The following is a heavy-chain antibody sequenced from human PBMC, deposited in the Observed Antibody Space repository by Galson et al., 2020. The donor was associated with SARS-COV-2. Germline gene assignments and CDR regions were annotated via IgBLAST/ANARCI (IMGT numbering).Heavy chain of an antibody. D-gene: IGHD6-19*01. CDR3: ATRLGYSSGWPPDY. V-gene: IGHV3-30*03. Sequence: ISYGGSNEYYSDSVKGRFTISRDNPKNTLYLQMNSLRPEDTAVYYCATRLGYSSGWPPDYWGQGTLVTVSS. J-gene: IGHJ4*02. CDR2: ISYGGSNE.